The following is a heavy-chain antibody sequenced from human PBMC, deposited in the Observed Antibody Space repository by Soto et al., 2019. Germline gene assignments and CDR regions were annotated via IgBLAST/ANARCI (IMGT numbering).Heavy chain of an antibody. CDR3: ARDRRLQSYYYYYGMDV. D-gene: IGHD5-12*01. Sequence: QSGGSLRLSCAASGFTVSSNYMSWVRQAPGKGLEWVSVIYSGGSTYYADSVKGRFTVSRDNSKNTLYLQMNSLRAEDTAVYYCARDRRLQSYYYYYGMDVWGQGTTVTV. J-gene: IGHJ6*02. CDR1: GFTVSSNY. V-gene: IGHV3-53*01. CDR2: IYSGGST.